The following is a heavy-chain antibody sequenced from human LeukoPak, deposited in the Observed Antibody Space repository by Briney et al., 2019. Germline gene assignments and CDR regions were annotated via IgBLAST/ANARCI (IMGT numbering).Heavy chain of an antibody. CDR1: AGSFSTYS. J-gene: IGHJ2*01. Sequence: SETLSLTCALYAGSFSTYSWSWTWIRQTPEKGLEWIGEIIEKGNANYNPSLKSRVTIDLDTSKNQFSLKSNSMTAADTAMYYCARGYYPPRWYFDLWGRGTLVTVSS. CDR2: IIEKGNA. CDR3: ARGYYPPRWYFDL. V-gene: IGHV4-34*01. D-gene: IGHD3-10*01.